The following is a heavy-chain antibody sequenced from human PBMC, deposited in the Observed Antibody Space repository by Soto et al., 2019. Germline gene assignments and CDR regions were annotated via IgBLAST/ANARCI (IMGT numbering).Heavy chain of an antibody. CDR2: ISAYNGNT. CDR1: GYTFTSYG. Sequence: ASVKVSCKASGYTFTSYGISWVRQAPGQGLEWMGWISAYNGNTNYAQKLQGRVTMTTETSTSTAYMELRSLRSDDTAVYYCARDLTPQQLVPGNQWGQGTLVTVSS. D-gene: IGHD6-13*01. V-gene: IGHV1-18*01. CDR3: ARDLTPQQLVPGNQ. J-gene: IGHJ4*02.